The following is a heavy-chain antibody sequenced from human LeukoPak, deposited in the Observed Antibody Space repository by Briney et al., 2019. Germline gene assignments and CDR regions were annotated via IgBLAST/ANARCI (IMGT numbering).Heavy chain of an antibody. V-gene: IGHV1-18*01. CDR3: ARSPQLEPNWFDP. J-gene: IGHJ5*02. CDR2: ISAYNGNT. D-gene: IGHD1-1*01. CDR1: GYTFTSYG. Sequence: GSVKVSCKASGYTFTSYGISWVRQAPGQGLEWMGWISAYNGNTNYAQKLQGRVTMTTDTSTSTAHMELRSLRSDDTAVYYCARSPQLEPNWFDPWGQGTLVTVSS.